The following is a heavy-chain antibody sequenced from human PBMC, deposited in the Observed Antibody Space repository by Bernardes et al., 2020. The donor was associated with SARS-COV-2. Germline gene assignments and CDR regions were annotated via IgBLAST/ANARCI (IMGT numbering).Heavy chain of an antibody. CDR2: SKSKAYGGTT. J-gene: IGHJ4*02. D-gene: IGHD4-17*01. V-gene: IGHV3-49*03. CDR3: NYGDYISLDS. CDR1: GFSLDDHI. Sequence: GSLRLSCTGSGFSLDDHILSWFRQAPGTGLVWLGFSKSKAYGGTTEYAASVKGRFTISRDDSKNIAYLQMNSLKTEDTAVYYCNYGDYISLDSWGQGTLVTVSS.